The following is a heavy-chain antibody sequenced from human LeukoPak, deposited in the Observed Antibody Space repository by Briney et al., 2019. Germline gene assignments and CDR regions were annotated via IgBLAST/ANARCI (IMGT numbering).Heavy chain of an antibody. Sequence: GGSLRLSCAASGFTFSSYAMSWVRQAPGKGLEGVAAISGSGSPTHYVDSVKGRFTISRDNSKSTLYLQINSLRVEDTAVYYCARDLDDYNTLPPLFQHWGQGTQVTVSS. CDR3: ARDLDDYNTLPPLFQH. V-gene: IGHV3-23*01. J-gene: IGHJ1*01. CDR2: ISGSGSPT. D-gene: IGHD5-24*01. CDR1: GFTFSSYA.